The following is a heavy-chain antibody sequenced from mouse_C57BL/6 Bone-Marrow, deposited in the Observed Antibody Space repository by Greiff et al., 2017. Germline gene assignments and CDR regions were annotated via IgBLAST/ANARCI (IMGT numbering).Heavy chain of an antibody. CDR3: ARTDYGSSYYARDY. CDR2: IYPGSGST. D-gene: IGHD1-1*01. J-gene: IGHJ4*01. V-gene: IGHV1-55*01. CDR1: GYTFTSYW. Sequence: QVQLQQPGAELVKPGASVKMSCKASGYTFTSYWITWVKQRPGQGLEWIGDIYPGSGSTNYNEKFKSKATLTVDTSSSTAYMQLSSLTSEDSAVYYCARTDYGSSYYARDYWGQGTSVTVSA.